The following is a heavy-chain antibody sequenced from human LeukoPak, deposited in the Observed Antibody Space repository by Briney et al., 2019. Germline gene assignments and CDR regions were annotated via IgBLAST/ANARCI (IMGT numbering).Heavy chain of an antibody. CDR1: GGSISSYH. D-gene: IGHD2-15*01. CDR3: ARELGCCSGGTCYSAHAFDI. Sequence: PSETLSLTCTVSGGSISSYHWNWIRQPPGKGLEWIGYVHYSETTKYNPSLKSRVTMSVDTSKNQISLRVNSVTAADTAVYYCARELGCCSGGTCYSAHAFDIWGQGTMVTVSS. J-gene: IGHJ3*02. CDR2: VHYSETT. V-gene: IGHV4-59*01.